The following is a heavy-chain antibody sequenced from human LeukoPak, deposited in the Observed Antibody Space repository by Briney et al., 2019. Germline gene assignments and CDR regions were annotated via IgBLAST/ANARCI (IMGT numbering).Heavy chain of an antibody. V-gene: IGHV3-23*01. CDR1: GFTFSTYA. Sequence: GGSLRLSCAASGFTFSTYAMSWVRQAPGQGLEWVSGISNSDDSTYYADSVKGRFTISRVNSKNTLYLQINSLGAEDTAVYYCAKSRHGYTYGKFDYWGQGTLVAVSS. D-gene: IGHD5-18*01. CDR3: AKSRHGYTYGKFDY. J-gene: IGHJ4*02. CDR2: ISNSDDST.